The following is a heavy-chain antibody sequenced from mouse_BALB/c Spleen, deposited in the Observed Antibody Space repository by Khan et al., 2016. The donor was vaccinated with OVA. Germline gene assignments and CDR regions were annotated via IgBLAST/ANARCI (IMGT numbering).Heavy chain of an antibody. Sequence: QVQLKESGPGLVAPSQSLSITCTVSGFSLTTYGVHWVRQPPGKGLEWLGVIWSYGSTDYNTAFISRLSISKDNSKSQVFFEMNSLQADDTAIYYCARFYDYEGYFDVWGAGTTVTVSS. CDR2: IWSYGST. CDR3: ARFYDYEGYFDV. D-gene: IGHD2-4*01. CDR1: GFSLTTYG. V-gene: IGHV2-4*02. J-gene: IGHJ1*01.